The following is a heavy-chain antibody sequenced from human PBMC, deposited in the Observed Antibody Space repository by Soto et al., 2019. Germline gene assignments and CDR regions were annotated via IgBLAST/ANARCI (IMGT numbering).Heavy chain of an antibody. CDR3: AREEVDSGSYYEYNWFDP. CDR2: IYYSGST. Sequence: SSETLSLTCTVSGGSISSGDYYWSWIRQPPGEGLEWIGYIYYSGSTYYNPSLKSRVTISVDTSKNQFSLKLSSVTAADTAVYYCAREEVDSGSYYEYNWFDPWGQGTLVTVSS. CDR1: GGSISSGDYY. J-gene: IGHJ5*02. D-gene: IGHD1-26*01. V-gene: IGHV4-30-4*01.